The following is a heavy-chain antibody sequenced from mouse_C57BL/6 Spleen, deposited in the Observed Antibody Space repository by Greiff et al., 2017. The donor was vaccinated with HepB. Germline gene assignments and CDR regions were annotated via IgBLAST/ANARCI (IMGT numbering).Heavy chain of an antibody. CDR1: GYTFTDYN. CDR3: ARTGTRGGYFDY. V-gene: IGHV1-22*01. CDR2: INPNNGGT. J-gene: IGHJ2*01. Sequence: EVQLQQSGPELVKPGASVKMSCKASGYTFTDYNMHWVKQSHGKSLEWIGYINPNNGGTSYNQKFKGKATLTVNKSSSTAYMELRSLTSEDSAVYYGARTGTRGGYFDYWGQGTTLTVSS. D-gene: IGHD4-1*01.